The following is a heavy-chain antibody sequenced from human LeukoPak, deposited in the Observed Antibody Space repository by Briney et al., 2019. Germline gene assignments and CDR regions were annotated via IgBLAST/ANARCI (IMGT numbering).Heavy chain of an antibody. CDR1: GYTFIGYY. Sequence: GASVKVSCKASGYTFIGYYIHWVRQAPGQGLEWMGWINPNSGGTNYAQKFQGRVNMTRDTSISTAYMEPSRLISDDTAVYHCARAHCSSTNCYQFDYWGQGTLVTVSS. V-gene: IGHV1-2*02. CDR2: INPNSGGT. J-gene: IGHJ4*02. D-gene: IGHD2-2*01. CDR3: ARAHCSSTNCYQFDY.